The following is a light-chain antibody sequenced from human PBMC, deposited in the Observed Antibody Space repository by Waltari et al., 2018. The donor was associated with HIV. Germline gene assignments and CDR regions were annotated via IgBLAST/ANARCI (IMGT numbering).Light chain of an antibody. CDR3: QQRSNWFIT. Sequence: EIVLTQSPATLSLSPGERATLSCWASQNVTSYLAWYQQKPGQAPRLLIYDASARATGIPARFSGSGSGTDFTLTISSLEPEDFAVYYCQQRSNWFITFGQGTRLEIK. V-gene: IGKV3-11*01. J-gene: IGKJ5*01. CDR2: DAS. CDR1: QNVTSY.